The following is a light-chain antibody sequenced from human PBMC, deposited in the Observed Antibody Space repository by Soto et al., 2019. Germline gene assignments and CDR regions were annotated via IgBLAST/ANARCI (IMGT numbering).Light chain of an antibody. Sequence: EIVMTQSPATLSVSPGERDTLSCRASQSVSSNLAWYQQKPGQAPRLLIYGASTRATGIPARFSGSGSGTEFTLTISSLQSEDFAVYYCQQYNNWPLTFGGGTKVDIK. J-gene: IGKJ4*01. CDR2: GAS. CDR1: QSVSSN. V-gene: IGKV3-15*01. CDR3: QQYNNWPLT.